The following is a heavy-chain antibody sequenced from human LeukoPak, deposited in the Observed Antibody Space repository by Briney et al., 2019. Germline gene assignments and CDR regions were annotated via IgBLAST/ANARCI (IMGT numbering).Heavy chain of an antibody. CDR1: GYSISSGYY. CDR3: ARVAGDYSGWYVGVLYYYMDV. D-gene: IGHD6-19*01. V-gene: IGHV4-38-2*02. J-gene: IGHJ6*03. CDR2: IYYSGST. Sequence: SETLSLTCTVSGYSISSGYYWGWIRPPPGKGLEWIGSIYYSGSTYYNPSLKSRVTISVDTSKNQFSLKLSSVTAADTAVYYCARVAGDYSGWYVGVLYYYMDVWGKGTTVTVSS.